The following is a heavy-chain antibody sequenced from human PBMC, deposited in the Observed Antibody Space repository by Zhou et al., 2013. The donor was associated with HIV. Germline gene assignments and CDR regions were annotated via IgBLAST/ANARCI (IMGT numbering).Heavy chain of an antibody. Sequence: QVQLVQSGAVVRAPGSSVKVSCKASGGTFYRYGISWLRQAPGQGLEWMGGIIPVFGTANYAQKFQGRVTITTDESTSTAYMDVSSLRSEDTAIYYCARARITLSGVDIRLWYLDVWGEGTAVTVSS. D-gene: IGHD3-3*01. V-gene: IGHV1-69*05. CDR1: GGTFYRYG. CDR3: ARARITLSGVDIRLWYLDV. CDR2: IIPVFGTA. J-gene: IGHJ6*04.